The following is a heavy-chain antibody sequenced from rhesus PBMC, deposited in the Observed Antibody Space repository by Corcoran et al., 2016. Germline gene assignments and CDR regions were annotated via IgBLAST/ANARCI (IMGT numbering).Heavy chain of an antibody. CDR3: AKVCDSSSYDGLDS. J-gene: IGHJ6*01. CDR1: GLGLSTYY. Sequence: EVQLVEFGGGWAKPGGSLRLAFAALGLGLSTYYSNWFRQPQGRGLEWVSGISKTGDSTYYADSVKGRFTITRDNSKNTLSLQMNSLRAEDTAVYYCAKVCDSSSYDGLDSWGQGVVVTVSS. V-gene: IGHV3S25*01. D-gene: IGHD6-43*01. CDR2: ISKTGDST.